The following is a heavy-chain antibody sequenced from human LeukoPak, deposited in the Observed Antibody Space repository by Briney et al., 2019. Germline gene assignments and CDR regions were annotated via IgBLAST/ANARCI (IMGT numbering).Heavy chain of an antibody. D-gene: IGHD3-22*01. V-gene: IGHV3-30*18. CDR2: ISYDGSNK. CDR3: AKSGYHGSSGYN. CDR1: GFTFSSYG. Sequence: TGGSLRLSCAASGFTFSSYGMHWVRQAPGKGLEWVAVISYDGSNKYYVDSVKGRFTISRDNSKNTLYLQMNSLRAEDTAVYYCAKSGYHGSSGYNWGQGTLVTVSS. J-gene: IGHJ4*02.